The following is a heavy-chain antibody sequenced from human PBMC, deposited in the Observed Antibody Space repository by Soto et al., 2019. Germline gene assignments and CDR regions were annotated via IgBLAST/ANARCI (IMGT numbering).Heavy chain of an antibody. Sequence: GESLKISCKGSGDTFTSHWIAWVRQMPGKGLELMGLIYPADSDTRYSPSFEGQVTISVDKSISTAYLQWSSLKASDTAMYYCVRPQAKELGTIRGAFDIWGQGTKVTVSS. CDR3: VRPQAKELGTIRGAFDI. D-gene: IGHD3-10*01. J-gene: IGHJ3*02. CDR1: GDTFTSHW. CDR2: IYPADSDT. V-gene: IGHV5-51*01.